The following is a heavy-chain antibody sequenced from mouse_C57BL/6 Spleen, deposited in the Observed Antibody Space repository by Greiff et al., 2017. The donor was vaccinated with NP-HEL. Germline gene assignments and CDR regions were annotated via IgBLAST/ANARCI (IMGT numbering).Heavy chain of an antibody. CDR2: IYPGDGDT. J-gene: IGHJ1*03. Sequence: QVQLQQSGPELVKPGASVKISCKASGYAFSSSWMNWVKQRPGKGLEWIGRIYPGDGDTNYNGKFKGKATLTADKSSSTAYMQLSSLTSEDSAVYFCAREGDLLDVWGTGTTVTVSS. D-gene: IGHD2-13*01. CDR3: AREGDLLDV. CDR1: GYAFSSSW. V-gene: IGHV1-82*01.